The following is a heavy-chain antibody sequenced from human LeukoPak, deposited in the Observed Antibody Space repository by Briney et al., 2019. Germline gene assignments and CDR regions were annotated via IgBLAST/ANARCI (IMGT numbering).Heavy chain of an antibody. J-gene: IGHJ4*02. V-gene: IGHV1-3*01. CDR3: ARGSYFYGSGSFMGSDY. CDR2: INAGNGNT. CDR1: GGIFSSYA. Sequence: ASVKVSCKASGGIFSSYAISWVRQAPGQRLEWMGWINAGNGNTEYSQNLQDRVTITRDTSATTAYMELSSLRSEDTAVYYCARGSYFYGSGSFMGSDYWGQGTLVTVSS. D-gene: IGHD3-10*01.